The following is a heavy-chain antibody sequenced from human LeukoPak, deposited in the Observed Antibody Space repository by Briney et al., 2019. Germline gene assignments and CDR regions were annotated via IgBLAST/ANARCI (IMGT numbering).Heavy chain of an antibody. CDR2: INPSGGST. V-gene: IGHV1-46*01. J-gene: IGHJ4*02. Sequence: ASVKVSCKASGYTFTSYYMHWVRQAPGQGLEWMGIINPSGGSTTYAQMFQGRVTMTRDTSTRTVYMELSSLRSEDTSAYYCAREGEVIITDNLFYWGQGTLVTVSS. CDR3: AREGEVIITDNLFY. D-gene: IGHD3-22*01. CDR1: GYTFTSYY.